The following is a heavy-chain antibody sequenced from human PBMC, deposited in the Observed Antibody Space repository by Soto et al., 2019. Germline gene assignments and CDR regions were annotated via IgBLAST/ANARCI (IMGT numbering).Heavy chain of an antibody. Sequence: QVQLVQSGAEVKKPGASVKVSCKASGYTFTSYGISWVRQAPGQGLEWMGWISAYNGNTNYAQKLQGRVTMTTDTTTSTAYMELRSLRSDDTAVYYCARDNEKEQQLVPPDYWGQGTLVTVSS. J-gene: IGHJ4*02. V-gene: IGHV1-18*01. CDR2: ISAYNGNT. D-gene: IGHD6-13*01. CDR3: ARDNEKEQQLVPPDY. CDR1: GYTFTSYG.